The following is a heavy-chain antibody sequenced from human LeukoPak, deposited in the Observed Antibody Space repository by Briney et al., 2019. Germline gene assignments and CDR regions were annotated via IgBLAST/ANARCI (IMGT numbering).Heavy chain of an antibody. D-gene: IGHD3-3*01. CDR1: GFTFTNYA. CDR2: VSYDGTDT. CDR3: ANAVTIFGGFGY. J-gene: IGHJ4*02. Sequence: PGRSLRLSCAASGFTFTNYAMNWVRQAPGKGLEWVATVSYDGTDTSYADSVKGRFAIFRDNSKNTLYLQMNSLRTEGTAVYYCANAVTIFGGFGYWGQGTLVTVSS. V-gene: IGHV3-30*09.